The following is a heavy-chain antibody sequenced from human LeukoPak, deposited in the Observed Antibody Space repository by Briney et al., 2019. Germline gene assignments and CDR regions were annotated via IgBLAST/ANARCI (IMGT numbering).Heavy chain of an antibody. Sequence: GESLKISCKGSGYSFGSYWIGWVRQMPGKGLEWMGIIYPLDSDTSYSPSFQGQVTISADKSISTAYLLWSSLRASDTAMYYCARHQSNGWYPDYWGQGTLVTVSS. CDR1: GYSFGSYW. CDR2: IYPLDSDT. J-gene: IGHJ4*02. CDR3: ARHQSNGWYPDY. V-gene: IGHV5-51*01. D-gene: IGHD6-19*01.